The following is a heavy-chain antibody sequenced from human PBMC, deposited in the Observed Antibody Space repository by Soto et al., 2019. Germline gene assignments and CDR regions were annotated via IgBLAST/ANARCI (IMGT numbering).Heavy chain of an antibody. V-gene: IGHV1-18*01. CDR1: GYTFSSYG. D-gene: IGHD3-16*02. Sequence: QVQLVQSGAEVKKPGASVKVSCKASGYTFSSYGFSWLRQAPGQRLEWMGWISAYNGDTKYAQRFQDRVTLTTETSTNTASMELRSLRSDDTAGYYCARGGMLTFGGYIVYWGQGTRVIVSS. CDR2: ISAYNGDT. CDR3: ARGGMLTFGGYIVY. J-gene: IGHJ4*02.